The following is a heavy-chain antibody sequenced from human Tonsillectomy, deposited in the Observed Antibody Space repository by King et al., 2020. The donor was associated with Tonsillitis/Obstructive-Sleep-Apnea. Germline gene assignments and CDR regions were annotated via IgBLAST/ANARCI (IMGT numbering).Heavy chain of an antibody. CDR3: AGSKGSGSYFDY. Sequence: VQLQESGPGLVKPSETLSLTRTVSGDSINSYYWSWIRQPPGKGLEWIGYISYSGNTNYNPSLKSRVTISIDTSKNQFSLKLRSVTAADTAVYYCAGSKGSGSYFDYWGQGTLVTVSS. V-gene: IGHV4-59*01. CDR2: ISYSGNT. D-gene: IGHD3-3*01. J-gene: IGHJ4*02. CDR1: GDSINSYY.